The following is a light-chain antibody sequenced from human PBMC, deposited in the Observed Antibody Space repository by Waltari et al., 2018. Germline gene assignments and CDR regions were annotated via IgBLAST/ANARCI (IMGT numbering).Light chain of an antibody. CDR3: MQGTHLPYT. V-gene: IGKV2-30*02. Sequence: DVVMTKSPLSLPVTLGQPASISCKSSQSLVHSDGNTHLNWFKQRPGQSPRRLFYRVSNRESGVPDRFSGSGSGTDFTLKISRVEAEDVGVYYCMQGTHLPYTFGQGTRLDIK. J-gene: IGKJ2*01. CDR1: QSLVHSDGNTH. CDR2: RVS.